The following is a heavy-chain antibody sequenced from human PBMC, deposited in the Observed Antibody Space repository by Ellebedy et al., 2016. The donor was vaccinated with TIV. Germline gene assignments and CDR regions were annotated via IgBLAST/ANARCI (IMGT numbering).Heavy chain of an antibody. D-gene: IGHD3-10*01. CDR1: GFTFSSYS. J-gene: IGHJ6*02. V-gene: IGHV3-21*01. CDR3: ARGITMVRDYGMDV. Sequence: GESLKTSXAASGFTFSSYSMNWVRQAPGKGLEWVSSISGSSSYIYYADSVKGRFTISRDNAKNSLYLQMNSLRAEDTAVYYCARGITMVRDYGMDVWGQGTTVTVSS. CDR2: ISGSSSYI.